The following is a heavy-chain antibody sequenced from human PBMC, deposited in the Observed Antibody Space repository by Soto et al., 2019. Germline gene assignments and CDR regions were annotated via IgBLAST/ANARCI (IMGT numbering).Heavy chain of an antibody. D-gene: IGHD1-7*01. V-gene: IGHV4-39*01. CDR2: IYYSGST. J-gene: IGHJ3*02. Sequence: SETLSLTCTVSGGSISSSSYYWGLIRQPPGKGLEWIGSIYYSGSTYYNPSLKSRVTISVDTSKNQFSLKLSSVTAADTAVYYCARHDRSNTNYGDNDFDIWGQGTMITV. CDR3: ARHDRSNTNYGDNDFDI. CDR1: GGSISSSSYY.